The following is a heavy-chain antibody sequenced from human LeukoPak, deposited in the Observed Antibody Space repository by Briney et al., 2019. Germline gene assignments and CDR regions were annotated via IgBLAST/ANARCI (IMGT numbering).Heavy chain of an antibody. J-gene: IGHJ4*02. V-gene: IGHV4-38-2*02. CDR1: GYSISSGYF. Sequence: SETLSLTCTVSGYSISSGYFWGWIRQPPGKGLECIGTIYHSGSTYYNPSLKSRVTISVDTSKNQFSLKVTSVTAADTAVYYCASAYYDILGGHFDYWGQGTLVTVSS. CDR3: ASAYYDILGGHFDY. D-gene: IGHD3-9*01. CDR2: IYHSGST.